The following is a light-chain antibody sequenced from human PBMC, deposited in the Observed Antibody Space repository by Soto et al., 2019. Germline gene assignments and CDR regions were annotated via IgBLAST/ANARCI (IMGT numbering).Light chain of an antibody. CDR2: DAS. V-gene: IGKV3-11*01. CDR3: QQRSNWPPVIT. J-gene: IGKJ5*01. CDR1: QTFSSH. Sequence: EIVLTQSPATLSLSPGERGTLSCRASQTFSSHLAWYQQKPGQAPRLLIYDASKRATGIPARFSGRGSGTDFTLTISSLEPEDFAVDYCQQRSNWPPVITFGQGTRLEIK.